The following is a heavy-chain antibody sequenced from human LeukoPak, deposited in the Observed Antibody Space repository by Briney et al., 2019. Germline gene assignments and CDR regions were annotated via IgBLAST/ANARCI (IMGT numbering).Heavy chain of an antibody. V-gene: IGHV3-30*18. J-gene: IGHJ4*02. CDR2: ISYDGSNK. Sequence: PGRSLRLSCAASGFTFSSYGMHWVRQAPGKGLEWVAVISYDGSNKYYADSVKGRFTISRDNSKNTLYLQMNSPRAEDTAVYYCAKDRRVLGLVTVLIDYWGQGTLVTVSS. CDR3: AKDRRVLGLVTVLIDY. CDR1: GFTFSSYG. D-gene: IGHD2-21*02.